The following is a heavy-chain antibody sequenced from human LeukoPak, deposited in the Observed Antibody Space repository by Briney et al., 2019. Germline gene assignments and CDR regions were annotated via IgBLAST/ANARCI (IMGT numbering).Heavy chain of an antibody. J-gene: IGHJ4*02. CDR3: ARVGGSYSYFDY. CDR2: IYYSGST. V-gene: IGHV4-59*01. D-gene: IGHD1-26*01. CDR1: GGSISSYY. Sequence: PSETLSLTCTVSGGSISSYYWSWIRQPPGKGLEWIGYIYYSGSTNYNPSLKSRVTISVDTSKNQFSLKLSSVTAADMAVYYCARVGGSYSYFDYWSQGTLVTVSS.